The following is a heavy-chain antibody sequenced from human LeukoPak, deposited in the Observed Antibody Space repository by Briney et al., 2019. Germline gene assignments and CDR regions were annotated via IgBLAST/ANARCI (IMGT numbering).Heavy chain of an antibody. Sequence: PAETLSLTCTVSGVSITYFYWSWVRQPPGKELEWVGYIYYSGTTNYNPSLKSGVTISVEMSKKQFSLKLTSVTAADTAVYYCARSHYSSGWTFDYWGQGTLVTVSS. V-gene: IGHV4-59*01. CDR2: IYYSGTT. CDR3: ARSHYSSGWTFDY. D-gene: IGHD6-19*01. CDR1: GVSITYFY. J-gene: IGHJ4*02.